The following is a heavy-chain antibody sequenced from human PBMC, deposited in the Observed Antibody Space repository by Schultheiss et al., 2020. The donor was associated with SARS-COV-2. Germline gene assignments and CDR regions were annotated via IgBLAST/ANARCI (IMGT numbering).Heavy chain of an antibody. Sequence: GGSLRLSCAASGFTFSSYEMNWVRQAPGKGLEWVSYISSSGSTIYYADSVKGRFTISRDNSKNTLYLQMNSLRAEDTAVYYCARAGLYDSSGYYYSCADYWGQGTLVTVSS. J-gene: IGHJ4*02. D-gene: IGHD3-22*01. CDR2: ISSSGSTI. CDR3: ARAGLYDSSGYYYSCADY. V-gene: IGHV3-48*03. CDR1: GFTFSSYE.